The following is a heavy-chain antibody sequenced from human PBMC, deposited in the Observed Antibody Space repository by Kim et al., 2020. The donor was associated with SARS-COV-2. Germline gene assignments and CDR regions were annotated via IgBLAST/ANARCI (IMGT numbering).Heavy chain of an antibody. CDR1: GGSISSSNW. CDR3: ARQHRQLAAGTGGDY. Sequence: SETLSLTCAVSGGSISSSNWWSWVRQPPGKGLEWIGEIYHSGSTNYNPSLKSRVTISVDKSKNQFSLKLSSVTAADTAVYYCARQHRQLAAGTGGDYWGQGTLVTVSS. J-gene: IGHJ4*02. V-gene: IGHV4-4*02. CDR2: IYHSGST. D-gene: IGHD6-13*01.